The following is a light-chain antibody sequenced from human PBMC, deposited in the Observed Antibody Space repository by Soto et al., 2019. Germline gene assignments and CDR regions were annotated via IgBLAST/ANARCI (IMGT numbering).Light chain of an antibody. CDR3: KQYGSSPIT. V-gene: IGKV3-20*01. Sequence: EIVFTPSPGTPSLSPGGRATPSCRASQSLSNSELAWYQQKPGQAHRLLIYGAYSRATGIQARFSGSGSGTEFTLTIKSLQPEDFAVYFCKQYGSSPITFGQGTRLEI. CDR1: QSLSNSE. J-gene: IGKJ5*01. CDR2: GAY.